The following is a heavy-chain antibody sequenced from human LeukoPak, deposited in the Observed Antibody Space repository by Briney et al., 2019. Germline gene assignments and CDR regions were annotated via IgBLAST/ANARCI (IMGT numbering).Heavy chain of an antibody. CDR3: ARGLPPPQRLDSSSWYELDY. CDR1: GGSINNYY. J-gene: IGHJ4*02. Sequence: SETLSLTCTVSGGSINNYYWSWIRQPPGKGLEWIGYISYSGSTNYNPSLKSRVTISVDTSKNQFSLKLSSVTAADTAVYYCARGLPPPQRLDSSSWYELDYWGQGTLVTVSS. CDR2: ISYSGST. D-gene: IGHD6-13*01. V-gene: IGHV4-59*12.